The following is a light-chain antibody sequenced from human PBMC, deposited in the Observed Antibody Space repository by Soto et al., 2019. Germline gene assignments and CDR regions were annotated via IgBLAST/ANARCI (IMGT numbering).Light chain of an antibody. Sequence: EVVLTQSPGTLSLTSGERATLSCRASQSVINSYLAWYQQKPGQAPRLLLYGAYNRATGIPDRFSGSGSGTDFTLTISRLEPEDFAVYYCQQYGSSPRTFGQGSMVDVK. CDR3: QQYGSSPRT. CDR2: GAY. V-gene: IGKV3-20*01. J-gene: IGKJ1*01. CDR1: QSVINSY.